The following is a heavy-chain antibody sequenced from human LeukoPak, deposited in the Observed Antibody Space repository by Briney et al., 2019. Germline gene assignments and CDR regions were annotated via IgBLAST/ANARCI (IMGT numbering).Heavy chain of an antibody. Sequence: SETLSLTCTVSGGSISSGDYYWSWIRQHPGKGLEWIGYIYNSGSTHYNPSLKSRVTISVDRSKNQFSLKLSSVTAADTAVYYCARGPLYYYDSSGYLIINWFDPWGQGTLVTVSS. D-gene: IGHD3-22*01. V-gene: IGHV4-30-4*08. CDR2: IYNSGST. CDR3: ARGPLYYYDSSGYLIINWFDP. CDR1: GGSISSGDYY. J-gene: IGHJ5*02.